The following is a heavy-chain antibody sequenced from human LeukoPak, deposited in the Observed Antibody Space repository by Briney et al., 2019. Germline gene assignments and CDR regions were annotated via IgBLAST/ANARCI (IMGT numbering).Heavy chain of an antibody. CDR2: ISAYNGNT. CDR3: ASDSGSYYGVGGSLFDP. J-gene: IGHJ5*02. CDR1: GYTFTSYG. Sequence: GASVKVSCKASGYTFTSYGISWVRQAPGQGLEWMGWISAYNGNTNYAQKLQGRVTMTTDTSTSTAYMELRSLRSDDTAVYYCASDSGSYYGVGGSLFDPWGQGTLVTVSS. D-gene: IGHD1-26*01. V-gene: IGHV1-18*01.